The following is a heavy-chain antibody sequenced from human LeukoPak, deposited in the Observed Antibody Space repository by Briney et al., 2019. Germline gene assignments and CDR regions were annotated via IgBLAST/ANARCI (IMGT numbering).Heavy chain of an antibody. CDR2: IYYSGST. Sequence: SETLSLTCTVSGGSISSSSYYWGWIRQPPGKGLEWIGSIYYSGSTYYNPSLKSRVTISVDTSKNQFSLKLSSVTAADTAVYYCARDLDYYDSSGYWSWGQGTPVTVSS. J-gene: IGHJ4*02. CDR1: GGSISSSSYY. V-gene: IGHV4-39*07. CDR3: ARDLDYYDSSGYWS. D-gene: IGHD3-22*01.